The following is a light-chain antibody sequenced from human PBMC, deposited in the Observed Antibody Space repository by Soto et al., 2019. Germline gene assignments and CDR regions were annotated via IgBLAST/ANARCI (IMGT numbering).Light chain of an antibody. Sequence: QSALTQPASVSGSSGQSITISCTGTSSDVGYYNYVSWYQQHPGKAPKLMIYEVSNRPSGVSNRFSGSKSGNTASLTISGLQAEDEADLYCSSYTTSSTRVFGGGTKLTVL. V-gene: IGLV2-14*01. CDR3: SSYTTSSTRV. CDR1: SSDVGYYNY. CDR2: EVS. J-gene: IGLJ2*01.